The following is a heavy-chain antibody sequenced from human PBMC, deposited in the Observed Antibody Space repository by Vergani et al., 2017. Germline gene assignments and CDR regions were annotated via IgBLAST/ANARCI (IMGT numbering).Heavy chain of an antibody. D-gene: IGHD3-10*01. J-gene: IGHJ4*02. Sequence: EVQLVESGGGLVKPGGSLRLSCAASGFTFSIYSMNWVRQAPGKGLEWVASISSSSSYIYYADSAKGRITNSRDNTKNSLYLQMNSLRAEDTAVYYCARRATITMVRSLDYWGQGTLVTVSS. CDR3: ARRATITMVRSLDY. V-gene: IGHV3-21*01. CDR2: ISSSSSYI. CDR1: GFTFSIYS.